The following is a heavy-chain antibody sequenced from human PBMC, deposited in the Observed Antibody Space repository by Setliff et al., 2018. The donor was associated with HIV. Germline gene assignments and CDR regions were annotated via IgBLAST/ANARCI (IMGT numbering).Heavy chain of an antibody. D-gene: IGHD5-18*01. CDR1: GGSVSGHY. CDR3: SNWNTTIDEDA. CDR2: ITPSGAT. J-gene: IGHJ5*02. V-gene: IGHV4-34*01. Sequence: SETLSLTCAVYGGSVSGHYWGWFRQPPGKGLEWIGEITPSGATNYPPSLKSRVTMSLDTSKNQFSLKMTSVTAADTALYYCSNWNTTIDEDAWGQGTLVTVS.